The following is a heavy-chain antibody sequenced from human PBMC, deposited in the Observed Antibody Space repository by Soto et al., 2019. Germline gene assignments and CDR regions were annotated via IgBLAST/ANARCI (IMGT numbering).Heavy chain of an antibody. J-gene: IGHJ4*02. CDR3: AREPYSSSGGGFDY. CDR2: IYYSGST. V-gene: IGHV4-31*03. CDR1: GGSISSGGYY. Sequence: SETLSLTCTVSGGSISSGGYYWSWIRQHPGKGLEWIGYIYYSGSTYYNPSLKSRVTISVDTSKNQFSLKLSSVTAADTAVYYCAREPYSSSGGGFDYWGQGTLVTVSS. D-gene: IGHD6-6*01.